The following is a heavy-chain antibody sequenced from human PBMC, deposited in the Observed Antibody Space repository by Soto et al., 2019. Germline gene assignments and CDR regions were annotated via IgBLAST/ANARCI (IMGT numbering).Heavy chain of an antibody. CDR2: ISGSGDST. V-gene: IGHV3-23*01. CDR3: AKERSSGWSFDY. D-gene: IGHD6-19*01. Sequence: EVQLLESGGGLGQPGGYLRLSCAASGFTFSTYAMNWVRQAPGKGLEWVSGISGSGDSTYYADSVKGRFTVSRDNSKNTLYLQMNSLRAEDTAVFYCAKERSSGWSFDYWGQGTLVTVSS. J-gene: IGHJ4*02. CDR1: GFTFSTYA.